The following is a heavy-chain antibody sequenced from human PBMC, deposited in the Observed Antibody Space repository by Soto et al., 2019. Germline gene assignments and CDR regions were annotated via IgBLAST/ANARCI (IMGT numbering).Heavy chain of an antibody. Sequence: QVQLVESGGGVVQPGRSLRLSCAASGFTFSSYAMHWVRQAPGKGLEWVAVISYDGSNKYYADSVKGRFTISRDNSKNTLYRQMNSLRAEDTAVYYCARREEEGADYFAYWGQGTLVSVSS. J-gene: IGHJ4*02. CDR1: GFTFSSYA. V-gene: IGHV3-30-3*01. CDR2: ISYDGSNK. CDR3: ARREEEGADYFAY.